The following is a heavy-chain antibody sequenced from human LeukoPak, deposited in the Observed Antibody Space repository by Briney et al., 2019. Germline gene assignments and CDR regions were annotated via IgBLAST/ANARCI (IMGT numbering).Heavy chain of an antibody. CDR2: IYSDGST. D-gene: IGHD1-26*01. CDR3: ARVLSGSYEWGYFDY. J-gene: IGHJ4*02. V-gene: IGHV3-53*01. Sequence: GGSLRLSCAASGFTVSSNYMSWVRQAPGKGLEWVSVIYSDGSTYYADSVEGRFTISRDNSKTTLYLQMNSLRAEDTAVYYCARVLSGSYEWGYFDYWGQGTLVTVSS. CDR1: GFTVSSNY.